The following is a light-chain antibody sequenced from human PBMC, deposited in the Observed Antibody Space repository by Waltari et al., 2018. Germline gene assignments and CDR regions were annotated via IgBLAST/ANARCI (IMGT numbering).Light chain of an antibody. J-gene: IGLJ3*02. CDR1: SSNIGKNT. V-gene: IGLV1-44*01. Sequence: QSVLTQPPSASGTPGQRVTISCSGSSSNIGKNTVNWYQHLPGTSPKLLIYKNGQRPSGVPDRFSGSKSGTPASLAISGLQSEDEADYYCATWDDSLNGWVLGGGTKLTVL. CDR3: ATWDDSLNGWV. CDR2: KNG.